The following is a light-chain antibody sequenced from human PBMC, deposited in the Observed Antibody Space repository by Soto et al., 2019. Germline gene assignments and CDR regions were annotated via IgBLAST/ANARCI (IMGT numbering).Light chain of an antibody. Sequence: DIQMTQSPATLSASVGDRVSITCRASQSVSTWLAWYQHKPGKAPKLLIYAASTLQTGVPSRFSGGGSGTDFALTISSLQSEDFATYYCQHLYSFPLSFGGGTRVEIK. CDR1: QSVSTW. J-gene: IGKJ4*01. V-gene: IGKV1-5*01. CDR2: AAS. CDR3: QHLYSFPLS.